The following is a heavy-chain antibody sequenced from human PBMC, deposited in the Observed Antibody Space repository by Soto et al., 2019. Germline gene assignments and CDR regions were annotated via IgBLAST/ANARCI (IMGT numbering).Heavy chain of an antibody. D-gene: IGHD3-10*01. V-gene: IGHV4-59*01. Sequence: QVQLQESGPGLVKPSETLSLTCTVSGGSMSSYYWSWIRQPPGKGLEWIGYIYYSGSTIYTPSLKGRVTISVDTSKNQFSLKLSSVTAADTAVYYCARYGSGSSVWFDAWGQGHLVTVSS. CDR2: IYYSGST. CDR3: ARYGSGSSVWFDA. J-gene: IGHJ5*02. CDR1: GGSMSSYY.